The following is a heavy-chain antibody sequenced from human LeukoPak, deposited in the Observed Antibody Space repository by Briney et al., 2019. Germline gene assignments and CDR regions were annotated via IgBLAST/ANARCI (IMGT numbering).Heavy chain of an antibody. CDR1: GFTFSSYA. V-gene: IGHV3-23*01. D-gene: IGHD3-3*01. CDR3: AKGNKDFWSGYLGRPEPSWVMYFDY. Sequence: PGGSLRLSCAASGFTFSSYAMSWVRQAPGKGLEWVSAISGSGGSTYYADSVKGRFTISRDNSKNTLYLQLNSLRVDDTALYYCAKGNKDFWSGYLGRPEPSWVMYFDYWGQGTLVTVSS. CDR2: ISGSGGST. J-gene: IGHJ4*02.